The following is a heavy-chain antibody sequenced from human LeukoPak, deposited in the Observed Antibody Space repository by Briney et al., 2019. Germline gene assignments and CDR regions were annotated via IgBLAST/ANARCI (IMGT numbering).Heavy chain of an antibody. J-gene: IGHJ6*02. CDR3: AKGGCSGGSCYYYGMDV. D-gene: IGHD2-15*01. CDR2: IRYDGSNK. V-gene: IGHV3-30*02. Sequence: GGSLRLSCAASGFTFSSYGMHWVRQAPGKGLEWVAFIRYDGSNKYYADSVKGRFTISRDNSKNTLYLQMNSLRAEDTAVYYCAKGGCSGGSCYYYGMDVWGQGTTVTVSS. CDR1: GFTFSSYG.